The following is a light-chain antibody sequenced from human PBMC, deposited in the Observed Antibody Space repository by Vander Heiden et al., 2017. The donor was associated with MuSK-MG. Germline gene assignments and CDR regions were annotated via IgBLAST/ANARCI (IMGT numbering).Light chain of an antibody. CDR2: GAS. V-gene: IGKV3-15*01. CDR1: QSVSGN. J-gene: IGKJ4*01. Sequence: EIVMTQSPVTLSVSPGERSTLSCSASQSVSGNLAWYQQKPGQAPRLLIYGASTRATGITARFSGSGSGREFTLTISSRQSEDFALYYCQQDYKWPTLTFGGGTKVXIK. CDR3: QQDYKWPTLT.